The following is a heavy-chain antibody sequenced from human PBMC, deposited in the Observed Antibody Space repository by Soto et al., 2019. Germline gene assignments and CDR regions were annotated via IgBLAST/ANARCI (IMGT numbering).Heavy chain of an antibody. Sequence: QVQLQESGPGLVKPSQTLSVTCTVSGGSLSSDNFFWSWVRHHPETGLEWVGYIYHTEPAYYNPSLKSRLTISLDTSKYRFSLSLISVTAADTAVYYCAREVISPATSDAFDIWGQGTMVTVSS. CDR3: AREVISPATSDAFDI. CDR1: GGSLSSDNFF. J-gene: IGHJ3*02. V-gene: IGHV4-31*03. CDR2: IYHTEPA. D-gene: IGHD1-26*01.